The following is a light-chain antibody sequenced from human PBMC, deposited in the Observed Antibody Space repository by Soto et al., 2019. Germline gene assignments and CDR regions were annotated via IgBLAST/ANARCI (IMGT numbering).Light chain of an antibody. CDR1: SSDVGSYKD. CDR2: DVS. CDR3: CAYAETFYV. V-gene: IGLV2-11*01. Sequence: QSALTQPRSVSGSPGQSVTISCTGTSSDVGSYKDVSWYQHHPGKVPKLMIYDVSERPSGVPDRFSGSKSGNTASLTISGLQAEDQDIYYCCAYAETFYVFGTGTKVTV. J-gene: IGLJ1*01.